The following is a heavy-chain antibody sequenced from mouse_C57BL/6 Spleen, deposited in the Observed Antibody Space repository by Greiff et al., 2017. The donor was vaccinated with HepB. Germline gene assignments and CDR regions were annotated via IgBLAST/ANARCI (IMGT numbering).Heavy chain of an antibody. CDR3: ARHGQLRLRGFAY. J-gene: IGHJ3*01. V-gene: IGHV5-9*01. D-gene: IGHD3-2*02. Sequence: EVKLVESGGGLVKPGGSLKLSCAASGFTFSSYTMSWVRQTPEKRLEWVATISGGGGNTYYPDSVKGRFTISRDNAKNTLYLQMSSLRSEDTALYYCARHGQLRLRGFAYWGQGTLVTVSA. CDR2: ISGGGGNT. CDR1: GFTFSSYT.